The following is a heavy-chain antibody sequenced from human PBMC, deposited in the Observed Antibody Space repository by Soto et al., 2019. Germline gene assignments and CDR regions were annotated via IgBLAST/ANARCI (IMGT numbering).Heavy chain of an antibody. V-gene: IGHV4-31*03. D-gene: IGHD6-6*01. CDR2: IYYSGST. CDR3: ARGPHILVLHYFDY. Sequence: SETLSLTCTVSGGSISSGGYYWSWIRQHPGKGLEWIGYIYYSGSTYYNPSLKSRVTISVDTSKNQFSLKLSSVTAADTAVYYCARGPHILVLHYFDYWGQGTLVTVSS. J-gene: IGHJ4*02. CDR1: GGSISSGGYY.